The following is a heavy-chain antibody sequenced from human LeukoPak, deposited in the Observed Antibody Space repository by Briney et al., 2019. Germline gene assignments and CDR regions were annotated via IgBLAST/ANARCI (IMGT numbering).Heavy chain of an antibody. Sequence: GESLKISCRGSGFTFINFWIGWVRQMPGKGPEWMGIVYPRDSDTRYNPSFQGQVTISADTSITTAYLQWNSLKASDTAMYYCARQSTSSSPFQHWGQGTLVTVSS. CDR3: ARQSTSSSPFQH. CDR2: VYPRDSDT. D-gene: IGHD6-6*01. J-gene: IGHJ1*01. V-gene: IGHV5-51*01. CDR1: GFTFINFW.